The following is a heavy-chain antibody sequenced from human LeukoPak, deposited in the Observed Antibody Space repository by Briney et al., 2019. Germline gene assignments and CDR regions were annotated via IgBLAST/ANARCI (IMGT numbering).Heavy chain of an antibody. Sequence: GSLRLSCAASGFTFSSYALGWVRQAPGKGLDFISGISGSGGSIYYADSVKGRFTISRDNSKNTLYMQMSSLRAEDTAVYYCAKGSSGSRRRGNYWGQGTLVTVSS. D-gene: IGHD1-26*01. CDR1: GFTFSSYA. J-gene: IGHJ4*02. CDR3: AKGSSGSRRRGNY. CDR2: ISGSGGSI. V-gene: IGHV3-23*01.